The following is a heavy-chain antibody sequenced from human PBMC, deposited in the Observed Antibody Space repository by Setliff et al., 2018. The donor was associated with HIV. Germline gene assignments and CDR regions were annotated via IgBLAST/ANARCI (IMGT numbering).Heavy chain of an antibody. CDR1: GFTFSSYS. CDR2: ISGSSTYI. CDR3: AREGWQQFGENWFDP. D-gene: IGHD3-10*01. V-gene: IGHV3-21*01. J-gene: IGHJ5*02. Sequence: LRLSCTASGFTFSSYSMNWVRQAPGKGLGWVSSISGSSTYIYSADSVKGRFTISRDNAKNSLYLQMNSLRGEDTAVYYCAREGWQQFGENWFDPWGQGTLVTVSS.